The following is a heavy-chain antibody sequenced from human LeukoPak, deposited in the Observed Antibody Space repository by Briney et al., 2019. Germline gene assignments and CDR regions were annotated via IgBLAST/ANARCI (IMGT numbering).Heavy chain of an antibody. CDR2: IRSTANGYAT. V-gene: IGHV3-73*01. J-gene: IGHJ4*02. D-gene: IGHD3-10*01. CDR3: TGNYFGSGSYADFDY. CDR1: GFTFSGSA. Sequence: GGSLRLSCAASGFTFSGSALHWVRQASGKGLEWVGRIRSTANGYATAYAASVKGRFTISRDDSKNTAYLQMDSLKTEDTAVYYCTGNYFGSGSYADFDYWGQGTLVTVSS.